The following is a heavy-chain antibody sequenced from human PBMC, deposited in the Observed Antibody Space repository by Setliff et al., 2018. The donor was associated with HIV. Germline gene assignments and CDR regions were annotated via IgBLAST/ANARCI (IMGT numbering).Heavy chain of an antibody. CDR3: ARDPGYKSSWYGTQYYYMDV. J-gene: IGHJ6*03. CDR1: GYSFTGYY. D-gene: IGHD6-13*01. Sequence: GASVKVSCKASGYSFTGYYVNWVRQAPGQGLEWMGRINPKSGATNLAQKFQGRVTLTRDTSISTAFMDLSRLRSDDTAVYYCARDPGYKSSWYGTQYYYMDVWGKGTTVTVSS. V-gene: IGHV1-2*06. CDR2: INPKSGAT.